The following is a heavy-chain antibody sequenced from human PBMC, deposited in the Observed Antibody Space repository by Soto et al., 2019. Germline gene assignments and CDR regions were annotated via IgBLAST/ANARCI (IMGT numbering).Heavy chain of an antibody. J-gene: IGHJ6*02. CDR1: GFSFNRHW. Sequence: PGGSLRLSCAASGFSFNRHWMSWVRQAPGKGLQWVASIKRDGIETYYVDSVKGRFTISRDNVKNSLSLQMNSLRAEDTAVYYCARDPYYYDSHYYYGMDVWGQGTTVTVSS. V-gene: IGHV3-7*01. CDR3: ARDPYYYDSHYYYGMDV. CDR2: IKRDGIET. D-gene: IGHD3-22*01.